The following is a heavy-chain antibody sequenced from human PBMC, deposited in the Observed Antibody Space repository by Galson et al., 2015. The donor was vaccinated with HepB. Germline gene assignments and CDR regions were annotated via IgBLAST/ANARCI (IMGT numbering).Heavy chain of an antibody. Sequence: SLRLSCAASGFTFDDYAMHWVRQAPGKGLEWVSGISWTSGSIGYADSVKGRFTISRDNAKNSLFLQMNSLRAEDTALYDCAKVIRGSAWGDAFDIWGQGTPVTVSS. J-gene: IGHJ3*02. D-gene: IGHD3-16*01. CDR3: AKVIRGSAWGDAFDI. CDR2: ISWTSGSI. V-gene: IGHV3-9*01. CDR1: GFTFDDYA.